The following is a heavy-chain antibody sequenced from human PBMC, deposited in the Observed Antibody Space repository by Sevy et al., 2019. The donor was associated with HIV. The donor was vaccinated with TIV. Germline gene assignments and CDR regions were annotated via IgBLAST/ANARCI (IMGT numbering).Heavy chain of an antibody. Sequence: GGSLRLSCAASGFTFSSYEMNWVRQAPGKGLEWLSHISSSGSSMYYADSVKGRFTISRDNAKNQLYLQMNGLRAEETAVYYCARGGRRIDVYNRKDAFDIWGQGTMVTVSS. CDR2: ISSSGSSM. D-gene: IGHD1-20*01. CDR3: ARGGRRIDVYNRKDAFDI. V-gene: IGHV3-48*03. J-gene: IGHJ3*02. CDR1: GFTFSSYE.